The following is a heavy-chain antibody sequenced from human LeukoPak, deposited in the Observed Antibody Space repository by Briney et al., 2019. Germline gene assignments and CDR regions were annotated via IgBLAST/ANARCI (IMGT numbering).Heavy chain of an antibody. CDR2: ISWDSGSI. CDR1: GFTFDDYA. V-gene: IGHV3-9*01. J-gene: IGHJ3*02. D-gene: IGHD5-12*01. Sequence: PSGGSLRLSCAASGFTFDDYAMHWVRQAPGKGLEWVSGISWDSGSIGYADSVKGRFTISRDNAKNALYLQMNSLRAEDTALYYCARELYSGYVYARADDAFDIWGQGTMVTVSS. CDR3: ARELYSGYVYARADDAFDI.